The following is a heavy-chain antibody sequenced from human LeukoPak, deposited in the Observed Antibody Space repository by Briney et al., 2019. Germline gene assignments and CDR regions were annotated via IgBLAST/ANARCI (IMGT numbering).Heavy chain of an antibody. CDR3: ARGEVVIAN. CDR2: IKEDGSEK. V-gene: IGHV3-7*01. Sequence: GGSLRLSCVASGFTFSSYWMNWVRQAPGKGLEWVANIKEDGSEKYYVDSVKGRFTISRDNAKKSLYLQMNSLRAEDTAVYYCARGEVVIANWGQGTLVTVSS. J-gene: IGHJ4*02. CDR1: GFTFSSYW. D-gene: IGHD3-22*01.